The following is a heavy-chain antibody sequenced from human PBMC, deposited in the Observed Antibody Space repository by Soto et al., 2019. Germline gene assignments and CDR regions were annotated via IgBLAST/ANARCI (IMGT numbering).Heavy chain of an antibody. CDR2: IYPGDSDA. J-gene: IGHJ4*02. Sequence: EVQLVQSGAEVKKPGESLKISCQGSGYSFTTYWIGWVRQMPGKGLEWMAVIYPGDSDARYNPSFQGQVTISADKSISTAYLQWSSLKASDTAMYYCARLSHYGSGTLDYFDYWGQGTLVTVSS. CDR1: GYSFTTYW. D-gene: IGHD3-10*01. CDR3: ARLSHYGSGTLDYFDY. V-gene: IGHV5-51*03.